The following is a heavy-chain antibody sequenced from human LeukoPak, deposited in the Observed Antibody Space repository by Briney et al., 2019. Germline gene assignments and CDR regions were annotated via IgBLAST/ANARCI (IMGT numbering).Heavy chain of an antibody. J-gene: IGHJ5*02. CDR1: GYTFTSYY. Sequence: ASVKVSCKASGYTFTSYYMHWVRQAPRQGLEWMGIINPSGGSTSYAQKFQGRVTMTRDTSTSTVYMELSSLRSEDTAVYYCARGYCSSTSCYEGSWFDPWGQGTLVTVSS. D-gene: IGHD2-2*01. CDR2: INPSGGST. CDR3: ARGYCSSTSCYEGSWFDP. V-gene: IGHV1-46*01.